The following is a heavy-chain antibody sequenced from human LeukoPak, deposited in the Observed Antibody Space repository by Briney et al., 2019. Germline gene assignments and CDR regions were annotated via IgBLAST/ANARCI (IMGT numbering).Heavy chain of an antibody. J-gene: IGHJ4*02. CDR2: ISYDGSNK. V-gene: IGHV3-30*04. Sequence: PGGSLRLSCAASGFTFSSYAMHWVRQAPGKGLEWVAVISYDGSNKYYADSVKGRFTISRDNSKNTLYLQMNSLRAEDTAVYYCAKTGAVLIVYYFDSWGQGTLVTVSS. D-gene: IGHD3-22*01. CDR3: AKTGAVLIVYYFDS. CDR1: GFTFSSYA.